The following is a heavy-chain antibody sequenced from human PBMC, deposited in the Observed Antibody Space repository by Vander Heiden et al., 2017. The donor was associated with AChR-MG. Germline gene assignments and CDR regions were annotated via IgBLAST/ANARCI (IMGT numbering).Heavy chain of an antibody. CDR2: ISYDGSNK. D-gene: IGHD3-10*01. CDR1: VFTFSIDA. CDR3: ARGFTWFGELLPPHY. J-gene: IGHJ4*02. Sequence: QVQLVESGGGVVQPGRSLRLPCAAAVFTFSIDAMHWVRQAPGKGLEWVAVISYDGSNKYYADSVKGRFTISRDNSKNTLYLQMNSLRAEDTAVYYCARGFTWFGELLPPHYWCQGTLVTVSS. V-gene: IGHV3-30-3*01.